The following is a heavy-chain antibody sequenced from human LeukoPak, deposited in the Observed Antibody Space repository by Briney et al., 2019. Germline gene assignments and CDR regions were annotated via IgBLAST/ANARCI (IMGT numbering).Heavy chain of an antibody. J-gene: IGHJ4*02. D-gene: IGHD3-22*01. CDR1: GGTFSSYA. Sequence: SVKVSCKASGGTFSSYAISWVRQAPGQGLEWMGRIIPILGIANYAQKFQGRVTITADKSTSTAYMELSSLRSEDTAVYYCARSQYYYDSSGLLRYWGQGTLVTVSS. V-gene: IGHV1-69*04. CDR2: IIPILGIA. CDR3: ARSQYYYDSSGLLRY.